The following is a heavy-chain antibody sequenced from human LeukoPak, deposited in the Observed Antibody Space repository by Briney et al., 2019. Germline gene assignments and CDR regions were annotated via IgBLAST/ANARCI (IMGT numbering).Heavy chain of an antibody. D-gene: IGHD3-22*01. J-gene: IGHJ4*02. Sequence: GASVKVSCKASGYTFTSYYMHWVRQAPGQGLEWMGIINPSGGSTSYAQKFQGRVTMTRDMSTSTVYMELSSLRSEDTAVYYCARDYYDSSGYWESRAEFDYWGQGTLVTVSS. CDR3: ARDYYDSSGYWESRAEFDY. V-gene: IGHV1-46*01. CDR2: INPSGGST. CDR1: GYTFTSYY.